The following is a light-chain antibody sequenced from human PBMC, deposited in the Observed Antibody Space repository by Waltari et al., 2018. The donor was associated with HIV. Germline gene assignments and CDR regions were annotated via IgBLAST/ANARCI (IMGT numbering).Light chain of an antibody. Sequence: QSALTQPPSASGSPGQSVTISCAGTSSDIGLYNFVSWYQHHPGKAPKLMISEVSRRPSGVPDRFSGSKSGNTASLTVSGLQAEDEAAYYCFSYAGKNYLLFGGGTKLTVL. CDR2: EVS. V-gene: IGLV2-8*01. CDR1: SSDIGLYNF. CDR3: FSYAGKNYLL. J-gene: IGLJ2*01.